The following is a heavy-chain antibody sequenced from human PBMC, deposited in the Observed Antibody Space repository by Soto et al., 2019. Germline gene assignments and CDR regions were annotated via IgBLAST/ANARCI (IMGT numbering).Heavy chain of an antibody. V-gene: IGHV1-24*01. CDR3: ATSRGYPFTLHFDY. CDR1: GYTLTELS. D-gene: IGHD3-16*02. J-gene: IGHJ4*02. Sequence: AASVKGSCKVAGYTLTELSMHWVRQAPGKGLEWMGGFDPEDGETIYAQKFQGRVTMTEDTSTDTAYMELSSLRSEDTAVYYCATSRGYPFTLHFDYWGQGTLVTVSS. CDR2: FDPEDGET.